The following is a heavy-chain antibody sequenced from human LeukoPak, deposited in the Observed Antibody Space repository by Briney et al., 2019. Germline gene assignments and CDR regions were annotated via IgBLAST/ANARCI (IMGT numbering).Heavy chain of an antibody. J-gene: IGHJ6*04. V-gene: IGHV3-23*01. CDR2: ITGSGAST. CDR1: GFTFNNYA. D-gene: IGHD3-10*02. Sequence: GGSLRLSCTASGFTFNNYAMTWVRQAPGKGLEWVSAITGSGASTNYADSVKGRFTISRENSKNTIYLQMNSLRAEDTAVYYCAELGITMIGGVWGKGTTVTISS. CDR3: AELGITMIGGV.